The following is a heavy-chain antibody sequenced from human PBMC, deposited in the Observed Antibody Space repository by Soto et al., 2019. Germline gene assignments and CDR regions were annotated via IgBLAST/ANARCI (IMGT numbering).Heavy chain of an antibody. D-gene: IGHD5-18*01. CDR3: ARPALDSAMVTEYYFDY. J-gene: IGHJ4*02. CDR2: ITRSSSYI. V-gene: IGHV3-21*01. CDR1: GFTFSSYS. Sequence: EVQLVESGGGLVKPGGSLRISCAASGFTFSSYSMNWVRQAPGKGLEWVSSITRSSSYIYYADSVKGRFTISRDDAKNSLYLQMNSLRAEDTAVYYCARPALDSAMVTEYYFDYWGQGTLVTFSS.